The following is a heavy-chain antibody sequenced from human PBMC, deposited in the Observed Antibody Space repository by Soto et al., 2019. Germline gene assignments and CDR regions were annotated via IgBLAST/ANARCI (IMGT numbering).Heavy chain of an antibody. D-gene: IGHD3-9*01. J-gene: IGHJ4*02. CDR2: IYYSGST. CDR1: GGSVSSVGYY. V-gene: IGHV4-61*08. CDR3: ARVRVDWLLHYFDY. Sequence: QVQLQESGPGLVKPSETLSLTCTVSGGSVSSVGYYWSWIRQPPGKGLEWIGYIYYSGSTNYNPSLKSRVTISVDKSKNQFSLKLSSVTAADTAVYYCARVRVDWLLHYFDYWGQGTLVTVSS.